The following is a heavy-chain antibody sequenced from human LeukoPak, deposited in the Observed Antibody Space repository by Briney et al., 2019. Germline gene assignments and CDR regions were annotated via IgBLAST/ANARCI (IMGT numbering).Heavy chain of an antibody. CDR2: INWKGTGT. Sequence: PGGSLRLSCAASGFTFDDHGMSWVRQAPGKGLEGVSNINWKGTGTDYADSVTGRFTISRDNAQNSLYLQMNSLRADDTALYYCARDLKTYFDFWDWGQGTLVTVSS. CDR3: ARDLKTYFDFWD. J-gene: IGHJ4*02. D-gene: IGHD3-3*01. V-gene: IGHV3-20*04. CDR1: GFTFDDHG.